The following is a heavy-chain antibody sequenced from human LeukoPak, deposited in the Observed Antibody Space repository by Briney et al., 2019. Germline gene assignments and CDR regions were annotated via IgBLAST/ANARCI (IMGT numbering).Heavy chain of an antibody. D-gene: IGHD4-17*01. CDR3: ARASIDYGARLIDY. CDR2: ISGSGGST. V-gene: IGHV3-23*01. CDR1: GFTFSSYA. Sequence: GGSLRLSCAASGFTFSSYAMSWVRQAPGKGLEWVSAISGSGGSTYYADSVKGRFTISRDNSKNTLYLQMNSLRAEDTAVYYCARASIDYGARLIDYWGQGTLVTVSS. J-gene: IGHJ4*02.